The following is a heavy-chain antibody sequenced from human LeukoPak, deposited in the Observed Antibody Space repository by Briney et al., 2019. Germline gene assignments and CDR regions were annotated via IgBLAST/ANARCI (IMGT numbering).Heavy chain of an antibody. Sequence: PSETLSLTCAVYGGSFSGYYWSWIRQPPGKGLEWLGEINHSGSTNYNPSLKSRVTISVDTSKNQFSLKLSSVTAADTAVYYCARGQGYCSSTSCLNWFDPWGQGTLVTVSS. J-gene: IGHJ5*02. CDR1: GGSFSGYY. V-gene: IGHV4-34*01. CDR3: ARGQGYCSSTSCLNWFDP. D-gene: IGHD2-2*01. CDR2: INHSGST.